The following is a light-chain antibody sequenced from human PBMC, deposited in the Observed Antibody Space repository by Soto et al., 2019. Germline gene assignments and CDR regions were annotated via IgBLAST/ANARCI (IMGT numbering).Light chain of an antibody. Sequence: EIVLTQSPGTLSLFPGERATLSCRASSSVSSYLAWYKQKPGQAPRLLIYDASNRATGIPARFSGSGSGTDFTLIISSLQPEDFAFYCCQQRRDWPWTFGQWTQVEIE. CDR3: QQRRDWPWT. J-gene: IGKJ1*01. V-gene: IGKV3-11*01. CDR1: SSVSSY. CDR2: DAS.